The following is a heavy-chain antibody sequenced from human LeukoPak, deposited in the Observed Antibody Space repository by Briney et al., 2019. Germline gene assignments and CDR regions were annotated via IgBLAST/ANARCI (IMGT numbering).Heavy chain of an antibody. CDR3: ASGSDTWGTQPKYYFDY. D-gene: IGHD2-15*01. CDR1: GGSIRNYY. V-gene: IGHV4-4*07. Sequence: PSETLSLTCTVSGGSIRNYYWSWIRQPAGKGLEWIGRVYLSGSTNYNPSLKSRVTMSIDTSKKQLSLMLSSVTAADTAVYYCASGSDTWGTQPKYYFDYWGQGSLATLSS. J-gene: IGHJ4*02. CDR2: VYLSGST.